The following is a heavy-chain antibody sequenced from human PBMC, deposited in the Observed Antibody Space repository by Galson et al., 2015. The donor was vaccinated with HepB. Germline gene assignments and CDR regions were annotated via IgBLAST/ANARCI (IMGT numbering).Heavy chain of an antibody. CDR2: ISGSGGST. J-gene: IGHJ4*02. V-gene: IGHV3-23*01. CDR1: GFPFRSYG. D-gene: IGHD4-23*01. CDR3: AKDDMESPYGGNCYFDY. Sequence: SLRLSCAASGFPFRSYGMTWVRQAPGKGLEWVSGISGSGGSTYYADSVKGRVTIARDNSKNTLYLQMNRLRVEDTAVYYCAKDDMESPYGGNCYFDYWGQGTLVTVSS.